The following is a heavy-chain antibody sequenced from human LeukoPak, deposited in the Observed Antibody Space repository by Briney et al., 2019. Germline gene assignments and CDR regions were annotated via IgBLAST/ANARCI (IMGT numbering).Heavy chain of an antibody. CDR1: GYTFTGYY. Sequence: ASVKVSCKASGYTFTGYYMHWVRQAPGQGLEWMGWINPNSGGTNYAQKFQGRVTMTRDTSISTAYMELSRLRSDDTAVYYCARGARIQLWNQGYFDYWGQGTLVTVSS. V-gene: IGHV1-2*02. D-gene: IGHD5-18*01. CDR3: ARGARIQLWNQGYFDY. J-gene: IGHJ4*02. CDR2: INPNSGGT.